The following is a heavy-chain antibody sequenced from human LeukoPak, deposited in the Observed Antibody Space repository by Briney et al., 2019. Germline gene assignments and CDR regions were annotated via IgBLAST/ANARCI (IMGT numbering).Heavy chain of an antibody. CDR2: ISGSGGNI. CDR3: ARGFLFSYYFDN. V-gene: IGHV3-48*03. D-gene: IGHD3-10*02. CDR1: GFTFSSYE. J-gene: IGHJ4*02. Sequence: PGGSLRLSCAASGFTFSSYEMNWVRQAPGKGLEWVSYISGSGGNIYYADSVKGRFTITRDNAKNSLFLQMNSLRGEDTAVYYCARGFLFSYYFDNWGQGTLVTVSS.